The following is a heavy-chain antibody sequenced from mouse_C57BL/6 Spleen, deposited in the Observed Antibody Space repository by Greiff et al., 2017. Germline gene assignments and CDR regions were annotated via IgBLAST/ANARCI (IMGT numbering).Heavy chain of an antibody. V-gene: IGHV1-50*01. CDR3: ARGEITTVSFDY. CDR1: GYTFTSYW. J-gene: IGHJ2*01. CDR2: IDPSDSYT. Sequence: QVQLQQSGAELVKPGASVKLSCKASGYTFTSYWMQWVKQRPGQGLEWIGEIDPSDSYTNYKQKFKGKATLTVDTSSSTAYMQLSSLTSEDSAVYYCARGEITTVSFDYWGQGTTLTVSS. D-gene: IGHD1-1*01.